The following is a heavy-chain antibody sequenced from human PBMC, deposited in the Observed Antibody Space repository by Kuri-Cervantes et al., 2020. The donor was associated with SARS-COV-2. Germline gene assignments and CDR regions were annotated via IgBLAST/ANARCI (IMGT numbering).Heavy chain of an antibody. D-gene: IGHD2-2*01. CDR3: AKDSYCSSTSCHNWFDP. J-gene: IGHJ5*02. V-gene: IGHV1-24*01. CDR1: GYTLTELS. Sequence: ASVKVTCKVSGYTLTELSMHWVRQAPGKGLEWMGGFDPEDGETIYAQKFQGRVTMTEDTSTDTAYMELSSLRSEDTAVYYCAKDSYCSSTSCHNWFDPWGQGTLVTVSS. CDR2: FDPEDGET.